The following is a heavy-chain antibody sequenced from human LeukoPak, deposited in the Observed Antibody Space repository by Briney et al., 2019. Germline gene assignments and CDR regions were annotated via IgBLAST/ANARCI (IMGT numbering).Heavy chain of an antibody. CDR3: ARRYSSGCLDY. CDR2: MSYDGSIQ. J-gene: IGHJ4*02. V-gene: IGHV3-30-3*01. Sequence: GGSLRLSCAASGFTFSSYAMHWVRQAPGEGLKWVAVMSYDGSIQYYTDSVKGRFTISRDNFNNTLYLQMNSLRAEDTAVYYCARRYSSGCLDYWGQGALVTVSS. D-gene: IGHD6-19*01. CDR1: GFTFSSYA.